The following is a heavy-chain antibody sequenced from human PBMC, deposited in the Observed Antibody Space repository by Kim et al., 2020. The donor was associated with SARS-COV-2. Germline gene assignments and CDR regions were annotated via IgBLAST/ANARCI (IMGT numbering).Heavy chain of an antibody. V-gene: IGHV1-8*01. J-gene: IGHJ5*02. CDR3: ARAGGYFDWLRTTLLGNWFDP. D-gene: IGHD3-9*01. CDR2: MNPNSGNT. CDR1: GYTFTSYD. Sequence: ASVKVSCKASGYTFTSYDINWVRQATGQGLEWMGWMNPNSGNTGYAQKFQGRVTMTRNTSISTAYMELSSLRSEDTAVYYCARAGGYFDWLRTTLLGNWFDPWGEGTLVTVSS.